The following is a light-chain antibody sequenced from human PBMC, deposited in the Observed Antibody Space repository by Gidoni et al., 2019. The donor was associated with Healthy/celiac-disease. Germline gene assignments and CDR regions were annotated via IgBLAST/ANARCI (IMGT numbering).Light chain of an antibody. CDR2: KDS. CDR1: ALPKQY. J-gene: IGLJ1*01. V-gene: IGLV3-25*03. CDR3: QSADSSGTYV. Sequence: SSEPTHPPSVSVSPGQTARITCSGDALPKQYAYWYQQKPGQAPVLVIYKDSERPSGSPERFSGSSSGTTVTLTISGVQAEDEADYYCQSADSSGTYVFGTGTKVTVL.